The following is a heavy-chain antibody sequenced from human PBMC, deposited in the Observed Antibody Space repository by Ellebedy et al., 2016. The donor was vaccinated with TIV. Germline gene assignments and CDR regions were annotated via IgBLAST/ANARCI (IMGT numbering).Heavy chain of an antibody. V-gene: IGHV3-74*01. CDR3: AKVRTDHLAWNYELDF. CDR2: INSDGSIT. CDR1: GFTFSSYW. Sequence: PGGSLRLSCAVSGFTFSSYWMHWVRQAPGKGLVWVSRINSDGSITGYADSVKGRFTISRDNAKNILYLQMSGLRTEDTAIYYCAKVRTDHLAWNYELDFWGQGTRVTVFS. D-gene: IGHD1-7*01. J-gene: IGHJ4*02.